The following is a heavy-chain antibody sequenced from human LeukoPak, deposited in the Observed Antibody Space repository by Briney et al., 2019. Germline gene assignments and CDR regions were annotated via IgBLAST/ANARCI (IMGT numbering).Heavy chain of an antibody. J-gene: IGHJ4*02. CDR3: ARPSSSGNYYY. D-gene: IGHD1-26*01. CDR2: IYYAESP. Sequence: GSLRLSCAASGFTFSSYGMHWVRQPPGGGLEWIGSIYYAESPSYNPSLKSRVTISVDMSKNQLSLKLSSVTAADTAVYYCARPSSSGNYYYWGQGTLVTVS. CDR1: GFTFSSYG. V-gene: IGHV4-39*01.